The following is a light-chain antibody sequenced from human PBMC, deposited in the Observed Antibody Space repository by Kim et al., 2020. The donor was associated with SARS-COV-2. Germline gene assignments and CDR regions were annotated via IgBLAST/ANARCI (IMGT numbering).Light chain of an antibody. CDR1: SSDVGGYNY. CDR2: DVT. CDR3: SSYAGSNNV. Sequence: QSALTQPPSASGSPGQSVTISCTGTSSDVGGYNYVSWYQQHPGKAPKLIIYDVTKWPSGVPDRFSGSKSGNTASLTVSGLQAEDEADYYCSSYAGSNNVFGTGTKVTVL. V-gene: IGLV2-8*01. J-gene: IGLJ1*01.